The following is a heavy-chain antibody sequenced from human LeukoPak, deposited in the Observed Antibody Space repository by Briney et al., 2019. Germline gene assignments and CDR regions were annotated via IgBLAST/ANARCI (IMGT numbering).Heavy chain of an antibody. Sequence: GGSLRLSCEASGFTFSRYPMHWVRQAPGKGLEWVAGISDDGRGTYYADSVKGRFTISRDNSKNTVYLQMNSLRVEDAAVYYCAARLPLYGMDVWGQGTTVTVSS. J-gene: IGHJ6*02. CDR1: GFTFSRYP. D-gene: IGHD2-21*02. CDR3: AARLPLYGMDV. CDR2: ISDDGRGT. V-gene: IGHV3-30*04.